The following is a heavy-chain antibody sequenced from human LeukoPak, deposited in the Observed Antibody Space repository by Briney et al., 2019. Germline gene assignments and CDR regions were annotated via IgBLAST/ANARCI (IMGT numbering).Heavy chain of an antibody. Sequence: ASVKVSCKASGYTFTGYYMHWVRQAPGQGLEWMGWINPNSGGTNYAQKFQGRVTMTRDTSISTAYMELSRLRSDDTAVYYCARPGSSGFWSGYFFFWGQGTLVTVSS. J-gene: IGHJ4*02. CDR3: ARPGSSGFWSGYFFF. V-gene: IGHV1-2*02. CDR1: GYTFTGYY. D-gene: IGHD3-3*01. CDR2: INPNSGGT.